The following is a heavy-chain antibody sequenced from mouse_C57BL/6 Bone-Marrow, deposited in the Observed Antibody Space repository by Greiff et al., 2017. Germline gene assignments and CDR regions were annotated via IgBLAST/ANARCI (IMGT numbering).Heavy chain of an antibody. V-gene: IGHV1-50*01. J-gene: IGHJ3*01. CDR2: IDPSDSYT. Sequence: QVQLQQPGAELVKPGASVKLSCKASGYTFTSYWMQWVKQRPGQGLEWIGEIDPSDSYTNYNQKFKGKATLTVDTSSSTAYMQLSSLTSEDSAVYYCAIFYYYGSSGAYWGQGTLVTVSA. CDR1: GYTFTSYW. D-gene: IGHD1-1*01. CDR3: AIFYYYGSSGAY.